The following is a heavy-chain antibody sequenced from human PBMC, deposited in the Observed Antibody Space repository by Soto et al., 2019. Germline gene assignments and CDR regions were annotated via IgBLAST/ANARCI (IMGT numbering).Heavy chain of an antibody. V-gene: IGHV3-23*01. CDR1: GFTFSSYA. CDR3: AKVKMGYCTGSSCHLQFEY. Sequence: PGGSLRLSCAASGFTFSSYAVSWVRQAPGAGLEWVSAISGSGGTTYDTDSVRGRFTISRDNSKNTLSLQVNSLRAEDTAVYYCAKVKMGYCTGSSCHLQFEYWGQGTLVPVSS. CDR2: ISGSGGTT. J-gene: IGHJ4*02. D-gene: IGHD2-8*02.